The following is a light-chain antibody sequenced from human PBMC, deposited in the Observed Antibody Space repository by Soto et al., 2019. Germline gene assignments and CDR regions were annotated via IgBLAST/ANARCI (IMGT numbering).Light chain of an antibody. CDR2: GAS. CDR1: QSVRRSN. Sequence: EIVLTQSPGTLSLSPGERATLSCRASQSVRRSNLAWDQQKPGQVPRLLIYGASSRATGIPDRFSGSGSGTDFTLTISRLEPEDFAVYYCQQYGSSPLTFGGGTKVEIK. V-gene: IGKV3-20*01. CDR3: QQYGSSPLT. J-gene: IGKJ4*01.